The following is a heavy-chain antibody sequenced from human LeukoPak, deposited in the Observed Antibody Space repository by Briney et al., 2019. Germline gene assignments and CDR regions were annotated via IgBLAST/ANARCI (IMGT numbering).Heavy chain of an antibody. CDR1: GYTFTGYY. J-gene: IGHJ4*02. V-gene: IGHV1-2*02. CDR3: SREDY. Sequence: ASVKVSCKASGYTFTGYYLHWVRQAPGQGLEWVGWINPNSGVTNYAQKFQGRVSMTSDTSISTVCMELSRLRSDDTAVYYCSREDYWGQGTLVTVSS. CDR2: INPNSGVT.